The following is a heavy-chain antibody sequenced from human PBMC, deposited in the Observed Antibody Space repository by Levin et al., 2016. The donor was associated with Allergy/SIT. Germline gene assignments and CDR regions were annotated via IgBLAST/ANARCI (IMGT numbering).Heavy chain of an antibody. Sequence: GESLKISCAASGFTFSSYGMHWVRQAPGKGLEWVAVISYDGSNKYYADSVKGRFTISRDNSKNTLYLQMNSLRAEDTAVYYCARSIAAAAATPDYYYYYGMDVWGQGTTVTVSS. J-gene: IGHJ6*02. CDR3: ARSIAAAAATPDYYYYYGMDV. V-gene: IGHV3-30*03. CDR1: GFTFSSYG. D-gene: IGHD6-13*01. CDR2: ISYDGSNK.